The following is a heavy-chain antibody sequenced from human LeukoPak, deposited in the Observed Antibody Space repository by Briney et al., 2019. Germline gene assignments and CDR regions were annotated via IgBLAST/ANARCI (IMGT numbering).Heavy chain of an antibody. V-gene: IGHV1-24*01. Sequence: ASVKVSCKVSGYTLTELSMHWVRQAPGKGLEWMGGFDPEDGETIYAQKFQGRVTMTEDTSTDTAYMELSSLRSEDTAVYYCATAPPSSSWNNFDYWGQGTLVTVSS. CDR1: GYTLTELS. J-gene: IGHJ4*02. D-gene: IGHD6-13*01. CDR3: ATAPPSSSWNNFDY. CDR2: FDPEDGET.